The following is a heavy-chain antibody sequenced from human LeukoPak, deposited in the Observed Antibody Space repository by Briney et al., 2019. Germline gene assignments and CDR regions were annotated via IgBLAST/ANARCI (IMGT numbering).Heavy chain of an antibody. D-gene: IGHD4-17*01. CDR1: GLTFSSCA. Sequence: GGSLRLSCAASGLTFSSCAMSWVRQASGKWLEWVSVISGSAGSTYYAVSVKGRFTISRDNSKNTLFLQMNSLRAEDTAVYYCAKRNYGLFDPWGQGTLVTVSS. J-gene: IGHJ5*02. CDR2: ISGSAGST. V-gene: IGHV3-23*01. CDR3: AKRNYGLFDP.